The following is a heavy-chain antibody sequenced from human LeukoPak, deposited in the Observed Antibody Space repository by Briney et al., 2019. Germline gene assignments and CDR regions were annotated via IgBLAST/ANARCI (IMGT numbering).Heavy chain of an antibody. CDR2: ISTSSTI. Sequence: PGGSLRLSCAASGFTFSSYDMNWVRQAPGKGLEWVSFISTSSTIYYADSVKGRFTISRDNAKNSLYLQMNSLRAEDTAVYYCARDWVALGGDHMDVWGKGTTVTISS. CDR1: GFTFSSYD. CDR3: ARDWVALGGDHMDV. J-gene: IGHJ6*03. D-gene: IGHD2-21*02. V-gene: IGHV3-48*03.